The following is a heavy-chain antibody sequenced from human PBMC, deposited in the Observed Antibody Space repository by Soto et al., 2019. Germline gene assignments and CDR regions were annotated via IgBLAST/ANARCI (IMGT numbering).Heavy chain of an antibody. Sequence: SETLSLTCTVSGGSISGSSYYWGWIRQPPGKGLEWIGSIYYSGSTYYNPSLKSRVTISVDTSKNQFSLKLSSVTAADTAVYYCARHSYFDVYGSGSYMDVWGKGTTVTVS. D-gene: IGHD3-10*01. CDR3: ARHSYFDVYGSGSYMDV. CDR1: GGSISGSSYY. CDR2: IYYSGST. V-gene: IGHV4-39*01. J-gene: IGHJ6*03.